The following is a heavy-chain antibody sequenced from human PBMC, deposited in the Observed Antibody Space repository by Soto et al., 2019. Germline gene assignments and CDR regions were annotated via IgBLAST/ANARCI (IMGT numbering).Heavy chain of an antibody. Sequence: PGGSLSLSCAASGFPFSSYGMHWVRQAPGKGLEWVAVISYDGSNKYYADSVKGRFTISRDNSKNTLYLQMNSLRAEDTAVYYCAKSVATNYYYGMDVWGQGTTVTVSS. CDR3: AKSVATNYYYGMDV. CDR2: ISYDGSNK. V-gene: IGHV3-30*18. J-gene: IGHJ6*02. D-gene: IGHD6-19*01. CDR1: GFPFSSYG.